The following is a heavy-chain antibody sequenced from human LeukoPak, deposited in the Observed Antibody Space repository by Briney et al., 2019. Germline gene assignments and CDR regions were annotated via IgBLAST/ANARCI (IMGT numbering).Heavy chain of an antibody. Sequence: SETLSLTCTVSGGSISTYYWTWIRQPPGKGLEWIGYTYYSGNTNYNPSLKSRVTISVDTSNNQFSLNLHSVTAADTAIYYCARDGTSGFDYWGPGILVTVSS. CDR3: ARDGTSGFDY. V-gene: IGHV4-59*01. CDR2: TYYSGNT. D-gene: IGHD1-1*01. CDR1: GGSISTYY. J-gene: IGHJ4*02.